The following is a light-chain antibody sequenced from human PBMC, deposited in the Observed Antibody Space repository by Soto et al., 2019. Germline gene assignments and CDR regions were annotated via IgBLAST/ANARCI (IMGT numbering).Light chain of an antibody. CDR2: EVS. V-gene: IGLV2-8*01. Sequence: HSALTQPPSASWSPGQSVTISCTVTSSGVSDYNYVSWYQQHPGKAPKLMIYEVSKRPSGVPDRFSGSKSGNTASLTVSGLQAEDEADYYCSSYAGSNNYVFGIGTKVTVL. CDR1: SSGVSDYNY. J-gene: IGLJ1*01. CDR3: SSYAGSNNYV.